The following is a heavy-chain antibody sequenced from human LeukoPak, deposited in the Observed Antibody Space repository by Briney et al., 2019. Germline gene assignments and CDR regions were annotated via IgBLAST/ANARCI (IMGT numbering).Heavy chain of an antibody. D-gene: IGHD6-19*01. J-gene: IGHJ4*02. V-gene: IGHV4-39*01. CDR1: VSSGSISSSAFY. Sequence: PSETLSLTCTVYVSSGSISSSAFYWGWIRQPPGKGLEWIGSIYYSGSTYYNPSLKSRVTISVDTSKNQFSLKVSSVTAADTAVYYCAREPLNRGWYFDYWGQETLVTVSS. CDR2: IYYSGST. CDR3: AREPLNRGWYFDY.